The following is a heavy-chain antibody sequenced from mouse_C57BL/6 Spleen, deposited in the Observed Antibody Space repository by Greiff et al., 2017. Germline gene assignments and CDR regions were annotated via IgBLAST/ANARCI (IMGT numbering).Heavy chain of an antibody. D-gene: IGHD2-5*01. J-gene: IGHJ2*01. CDR2: INPNYGTT. CDR1: GYSFTDYN. CDR3: ARRGYSNDYFDY. Sequence: EVKLMESGPELVKPGASVKISCKASGYSFTDYNMNWVKQSNGKSLEWIGVINPNYGTTSYNQKFKGKATLTVDQSSSTAYMQLNSLTSEDSAVYYCARRGYSNDYFDYWGQGTTLTVSS. V-gene: IGHV1-39*01.